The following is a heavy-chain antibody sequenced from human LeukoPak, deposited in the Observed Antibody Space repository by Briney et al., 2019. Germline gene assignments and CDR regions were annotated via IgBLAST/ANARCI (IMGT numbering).Heavy chain of an antibody. D-gene: IGHD3-3*01. J-gene: IGHJ4*02. CDR1: GGSVSSGSYF. CDR2: IQNSGSS. CDR3: ARSRVWSDYWGYFDY. Sequence: PSETLSLSCTVSGGSVSSGSYFWTWLRQPPGKGLEWIGYIQNSGSSNYNPSLESRVTISVDTSKDQFSLKLRAVTAADTAVYYCARSRVWSDYWGYFDYWGQGTLVTVSS. V-gene: IGHV4-61*01.